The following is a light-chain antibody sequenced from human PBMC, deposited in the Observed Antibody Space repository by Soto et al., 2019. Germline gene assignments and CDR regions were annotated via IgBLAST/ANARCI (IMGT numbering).Light chain of an antibody. CDR3: ATWDDSLNGVV. V-gene: IGLV1-44*01. Sequence: QPVLTQPPSASGTPGQRVTISCSGSSSNIGSNTVNWYRQLPGTAPKLLIYNNNQRPSGVPDRFSGSKSGTSASLAISGLLSEDEADYYCATWDDSLNGVVFGGGTKLTVL. J-gene: IGLJ3*02. CDR2: NNN. CDR1: SSNIGSNT.